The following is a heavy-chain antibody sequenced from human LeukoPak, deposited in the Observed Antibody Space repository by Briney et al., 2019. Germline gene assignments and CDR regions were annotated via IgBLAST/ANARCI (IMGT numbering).Heavy chain of an antibody. J-gene: IGHJ4*02. CDR3: ARDRPNPSGLRFLEWSKPDFDY. CDR1: GYTFTSYY. CDR2: INPSGGRT. V-gene: IGHV1-46*01. Sequence: ASVKVSCKASGYTFTSYYMHWVRQAPGQGLEWMGIINPSGGRTSYAQKFQGRVTMTRDTSTSTVYMELSSLRPEDTAVYYCARDRPNPSGLRFLEWSKPDFDYWGQGTLVTVSS. D-gene: IGHD3-3*01.